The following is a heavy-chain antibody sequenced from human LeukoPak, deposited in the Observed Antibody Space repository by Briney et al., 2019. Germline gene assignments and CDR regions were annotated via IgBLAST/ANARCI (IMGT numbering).Heavy chain of an antibody. CDR1: GFTFSSYG. Sequence: PGGSLRLSCAASGFTFSSYGMNWVRQAPGKGLEWISYISTAGSTKYYAESVKGRFTISRDNAKDSLYLQMNSLRAEDTAVYFCARGGPARSWVYWGQGTLVTVSS. CDR3: ARGGPARSWVY. CDR2: ISTAGSTK. J-gene: IGHJ4*02. V-gene: IGHV3-48*04. D-gene: IGHD2-2*01.